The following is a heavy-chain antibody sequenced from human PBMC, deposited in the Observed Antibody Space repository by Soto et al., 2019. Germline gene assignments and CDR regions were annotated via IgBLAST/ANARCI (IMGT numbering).Heavy chain of an antibody. J-gene: IGHJ6*02. CDR1: GFTFSSYS. D-gene: IGHD1-26*01. V-gene: IGHV3-21*01. CDR3: ARDRWEFQLFYYGLDV. Sequence: GGSLRLSCAASGFTFSSYSMNWVRQAPGKGLEWVSSISSSSSYIYYADSVKGRFTISRDNAKNSLYLQMNSLRAEDTAVYYCARDRWEFQLFYYGLDVWGQGTTVTVYS. CDR2: ISSSSSYI.